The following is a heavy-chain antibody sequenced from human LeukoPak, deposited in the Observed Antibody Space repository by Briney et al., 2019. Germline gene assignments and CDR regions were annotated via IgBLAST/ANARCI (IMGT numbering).Heavy chain of an antibody. J-gene: IGHJ4*02. CDR3: AKDDAWLQYGN. Sequence: GGSLRLSCAASGFTFSSYGMSWVRQAPGKGLEWVSGISGSGGSTYYADSVKGRFTISRDNSKNTLYLQMNSLRAEDTAVYYCAKDDAWLQYGNWGRGTLVTVSS. D-gene: IGHD5-24*01. CDR2: ISGSGGST. CDR1: GFTFSSYG. V-gene: IGHV3-23*01.